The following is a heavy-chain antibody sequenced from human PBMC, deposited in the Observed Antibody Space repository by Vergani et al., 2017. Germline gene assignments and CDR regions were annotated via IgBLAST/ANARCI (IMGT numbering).Heavy chain of an antibody. CDR1: GGSFSGYY. Sequence: QVQLQQWGAGLLKPSETLSLTCAVYGGSFSGYYWSWIRQPPGKGLEWIGEINHSGSTNYNPSLKSRVTISVDTSKNQFSLKLSSVTAADTAVYYCARGPRIAAAGAYYYYXMDVWGKGTTVTVSS. J-gene: IGHJ6*03. CDR2: INHSGST. V-gene: IGHV4-34*01. D-gene: IGHD6-13*01. CDR3: ARGPRIAAAGAYYYYXMDV.